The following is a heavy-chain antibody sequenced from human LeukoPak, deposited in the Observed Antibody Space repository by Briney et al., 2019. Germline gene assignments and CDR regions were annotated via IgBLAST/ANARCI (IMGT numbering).Heavy chain of an antibody. J-gene: IGHJ5*02. Sequence: SVKVSCKASGGTFSSYAISWVRQAPGQGREWMGGIIPIFGTANYAQKFQGRVTITADKSTSTAYMELSSLRSEDTAVYYCASDSEPDYSNLTYNWFDPWGQGTLVTVSS. CDR3: ASDSEPDYSNLTYNWFDP. D-gene: IGHD4-11*01. V-gene: IGHV1-69*06. CDR2: IIPIFGTA. CDR1: GGTFSSYA.